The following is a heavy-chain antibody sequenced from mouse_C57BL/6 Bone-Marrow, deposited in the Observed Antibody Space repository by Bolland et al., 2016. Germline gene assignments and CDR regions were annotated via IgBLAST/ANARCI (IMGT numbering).Heavy chain of an antibody. CDR2: GDT. CDR3: ARGLGRGYAMDY. V-gene: IGHV1-12*01. J-gene: IGHJ4*01. Sequence: GDTSYNQKFKGKATLTVDKSSSTAYMQLSSLTSEDSAVYFCARGLGRGYAMDYWGQG. D-gene: IGHD4-1*01.